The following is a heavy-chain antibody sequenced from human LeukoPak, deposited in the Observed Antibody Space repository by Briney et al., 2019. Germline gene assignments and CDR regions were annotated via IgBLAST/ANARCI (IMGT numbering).Heavy chain of an antibody. J-gene: IGHJ6*04. CDR2: ISGSGEST. D-gene: IGHD3-10*02. CDR1: GFSFSSYG. V-gene: IGHV3-23*01. CDR3: AELGITMIGGV. Sequence: PGGSLRLSCVGSGFSFSSYGMTWVRRAPGKGLEWVSAISGSGESTYNAGSVQGRFTISRDNAKNSLYLQMNSLRAEDTAVYYCAELGITMIGGVWGKGTTVTISS.